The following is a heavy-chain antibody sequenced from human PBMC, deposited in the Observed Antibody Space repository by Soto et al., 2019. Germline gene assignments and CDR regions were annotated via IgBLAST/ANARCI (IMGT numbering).Heavy chain of an antibody. Sequence: GGSLRLSCAASGFTFISYTMNWVRQAPGQGLEWVSDISGSGGSAYYADSVKGRFTISRDNSKNTLYLQMNSLRAEDTAVYYCAKASSAFYSRFDSWGQGTLVTVSS. CDR2: ISGSGGSA. J-gene: IGHJ4*02. CDR1: GFTFISYT. V-gene: IGHV3-23*01. CDR3: AKASSAFYSRFDS. D-gene: IGHD3-22*01.